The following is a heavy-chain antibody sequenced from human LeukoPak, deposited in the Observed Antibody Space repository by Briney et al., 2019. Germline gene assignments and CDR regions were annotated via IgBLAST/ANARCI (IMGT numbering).Heavy chain of an antibody. D-gene: IGHD1-26*01. CDR3: ARDYSGSRTLSL. V-gene: IGHV3-53*01. CDR2: IYSGGST. Sequence: GGSLRLSCAASGFTVSSNYMSWVRQAPGKGLEWVSVIYSGGSTYYADSVKGRFTISRDNSKNTLYLQMNSLRAEDTAVYYCARDYSGSRTLSLWGQGTLVTVSS. CDR1: GFTVSSNY. J-gene: IGHJ4*02.